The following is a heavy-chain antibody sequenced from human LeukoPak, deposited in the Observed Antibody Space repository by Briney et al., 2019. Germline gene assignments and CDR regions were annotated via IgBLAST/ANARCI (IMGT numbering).Heavy chain of an antibody. V-gene: IGHV1-2*06. Sequence: ASVKVSCKASGYTFTGYYMHWVRQAPGQGLEWMGRINPKSGGTNYAQKFQGRVTMTRDTSISTAYMELSRLTSADTAVYYCARASSGWYDIDSWGQGTLVTVSS. J-gene: IGHJ4*02. CDR1: GYTFTGYY. D-gene: IGHD6-19*01. CDR3: ARASSGWYDIDS. CDR2: INPKSGGT.